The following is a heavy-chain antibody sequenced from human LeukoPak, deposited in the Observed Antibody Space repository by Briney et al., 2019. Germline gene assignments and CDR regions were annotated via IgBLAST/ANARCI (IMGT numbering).Heavy chain of an antibody. D-gene: IGHD3-3*01. J-gene: IGHJ4*02. CDR2: TYYRSKWYN. V-gene: IGHV6-1*01. CDR3: ARGAPWGDFWSGFVPLGYFDY. CDR1: GDSVSSYSAG. Sequence: SQTLSLTCAISGDSVSSYSAGWNWIRQSPSRGLEWLGRTYYRSKWYNDYAVSVKSRITINPDTSKNQFSLQLNSVTPEDTAVYYCARGAPWGDFWSGFVPLGYFDYWGQGTLVTVSS.